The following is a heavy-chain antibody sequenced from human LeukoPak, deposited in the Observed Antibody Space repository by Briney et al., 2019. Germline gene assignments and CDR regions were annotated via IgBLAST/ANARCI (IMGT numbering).Heavy chain of an antibody. V-gene: IGHV4-39*07. D-gene: IGHD2-8*01. CDR2: IYYSGST. CDR1: GGSISSSSYY. CDR3: ARGHIVLMVYAE. Sequence: SETLSLTCTVSGGSISSSSYYWGWIRQPPGKGLEWIGSIYYSGSTYYNPSLKSRVTISVDTSKNQFSLKLSSVTAADTAVYYCARGHIVLMVYAEWGQGTLVTVSS. J-gene: IGHJ4*02.